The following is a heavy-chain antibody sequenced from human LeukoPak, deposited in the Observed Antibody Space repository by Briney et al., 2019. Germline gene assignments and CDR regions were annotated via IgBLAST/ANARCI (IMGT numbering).Heavy chain of an antibody. CDR2: IYYSGST. CDR3: ARDRLPSY. J-gene: IGHJ4*02. D-gene: IGHD4-11*01. V-gene: IGHV4-59*01. CDR1: GGSISSYY. Sequence: SETLSLTCTVSGGSISSYYWSWIRQPPGKGLEWIGYIYYSGSTNYNPSLKSRVTISVDTSKNQFSLKLSSVTAADTAVYYCARDRLPSYWGQGTPVTVSS.